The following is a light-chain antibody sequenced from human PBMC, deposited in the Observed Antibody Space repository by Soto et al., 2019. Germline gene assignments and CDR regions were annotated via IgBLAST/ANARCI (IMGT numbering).Light chain of an antibody. CDR2: GAS. V-gene: IGKV3-20*01. J-gene: IGKJ4*01. CDR3: HQYGSSPLT. Sequence: ELVLTQSPGTLSLSPGERATLSCRASQTVNNNYLAWYQQIPGQAPRLLISGASGRATGTPDRFSGSASGTDFTLTISRLEPEDFEVYYCHQYGSSPLTFGGGTKVDIK. CDR1: QTVNNNY.